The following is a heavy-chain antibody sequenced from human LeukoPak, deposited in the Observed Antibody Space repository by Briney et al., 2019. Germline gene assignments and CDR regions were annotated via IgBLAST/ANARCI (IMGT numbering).Heavy chain of an antibody. CDR2: IYYSGRT. J-gene: IGHJ3*02. D-gene: IGHD6-6*01. V-gene: IGHV4-59*01. CDR3: ASSAEYSSPGDAFDI. Sequence: SETLSLTCTVSGGSISSYYWSWIRQPPGQGLEWIRYIYYSGRTNYNPSLKSRVTISVDTSKNQFSLKLSSVTAADTAVYYCASSAEYSSPGDAFDIWGQGTMVTVSS. CDR1: GGSISSYY.